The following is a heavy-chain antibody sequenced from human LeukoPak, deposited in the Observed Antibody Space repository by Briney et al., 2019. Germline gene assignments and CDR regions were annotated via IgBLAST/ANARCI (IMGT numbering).Heavy chain of an antibody. J-gene: IGHJ3*02. CDR3: ARLETGAFDI. CDR2: IYYSGST. CDR1: GGSISSSGYY. V-gene: IGHV4-39*01. Sequence: NTSETLSLTCTVSGGSISSSGYYWGWIRQPPGKGLEWIGSIYYSGSTYYNPSLKSRVTISVDTSKNQFSLKLSSVTAADTAVYYCARLETGAFDIWGQGTMVTVSS. D-gene: IGHD2-21*02.